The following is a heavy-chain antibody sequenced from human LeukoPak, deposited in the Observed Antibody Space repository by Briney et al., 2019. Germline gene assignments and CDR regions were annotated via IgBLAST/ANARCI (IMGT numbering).Heavy chain of an antibody. J-gene: IGHJ3*02. CDR3: AARSDYGDYAEGAFDI. Sequence: ASVKVSCKASGYTFTSYYMHWVRQAPGQGLEWMGWINPNSGGTNYAQKFQGRVTMTRDTSISTAYMELSRLRSDDTAVYYCAARSDYGDYAEGAFDIWGQGTMVTVSS. CDR2: INPNSGGT. D-gene: IGHD4-17*01. CDR1: GYTFTSYY. V-gene: IGHV1-2*02.